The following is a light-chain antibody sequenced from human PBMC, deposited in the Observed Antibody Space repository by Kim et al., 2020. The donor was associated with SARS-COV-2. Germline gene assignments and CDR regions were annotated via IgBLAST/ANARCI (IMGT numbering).Light chain of an antibody. CDR3: QQYNTYPWT. CDR1: QGIAKY. V-gene: IGKV1-16*01. Sequence: ASVGDRVTITWRASQGIAKYLAWFQQKAGKAPKSRIYAASSLQSGVPSRFTGSGFRTDFTLTINSLQPEDGGTYYCQQYNTYPWTFGQGTKVDIK. CDR2: AAS. J-gene: IGKJ1*01.